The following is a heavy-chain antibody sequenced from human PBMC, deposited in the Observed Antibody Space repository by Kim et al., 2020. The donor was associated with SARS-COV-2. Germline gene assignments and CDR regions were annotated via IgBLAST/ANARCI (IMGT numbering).Heavy chain of an antibody. CDR2: GTLT. J-gene: IGHJ4*02. V-gene: IGHV3-74*01. D-gene: IGHD3-16*01. CDR3: VRGIGDS. Sequence: GTLTSYADSVKGRFTISRDNAKNTRYLQMSSLRAEDTAVYYCVRGIGDSWGQGTLVTVSS.